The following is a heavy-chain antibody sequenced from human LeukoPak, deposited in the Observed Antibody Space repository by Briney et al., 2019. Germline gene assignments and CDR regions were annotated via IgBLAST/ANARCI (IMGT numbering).Heavy chain of an antibody. CDR1: GGSVSSGSYY. D-gene: IGHD2-21*02. V-gene: IGHV4-61*01. CDR2: IYYSGST. Sequence: SETLSLTCTVSGGSVSSGSYYWSWIRQPPGKGLEWIGYIYYSGSTNYNPSLKSRVTISVDTSKNQFSLKLSSVTAADTAVYYCARGEPYQPLLLKGGIYFDYWGQGTLVTVSS. J-gene: IGHJ4*02. CDR3: ARGEPYQPLLLKGGIYFDY.